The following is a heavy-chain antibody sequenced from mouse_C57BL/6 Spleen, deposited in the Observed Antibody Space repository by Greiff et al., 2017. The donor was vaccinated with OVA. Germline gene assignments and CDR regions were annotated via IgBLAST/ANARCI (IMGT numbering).Heavy chain of an antibody. CDR2: IWSDGST. J-gene: IGHJ3*01. V-gene: IGHV2-6-1*01. CDR1: GFSLTSYG. D-gene: IGHD2-5*01. CDR3: ARHADSNYAWFAY. Sequence: VHLVESGPGLVAPSQSLSITCTVSGFSLTSYGVHWVRQPPGKGLEWLVVIWSDGSTTYNSALKSRLSISKDNSKSQVFLKMNSLQTDDTAMYYCARHADSNYAWFAYWGQGTLVTVSA.